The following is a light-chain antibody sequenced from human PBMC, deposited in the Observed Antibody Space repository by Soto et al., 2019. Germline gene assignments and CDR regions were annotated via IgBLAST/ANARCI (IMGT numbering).Light chain of an antibody. CDR3: QQYNDWLWT. Sequence: EIVLKQSPGTLSLSPGERATLSCRASQSVSNNYLAWYQQKPGQAPRLLIYGASTRATGIPARFSGRGSGTEFTLTITSLQSEDFAVYYCQQYNDWLWTFGQGTKVDIK. CDR1: QSVSNN. CDR2: GAS. J-gene: IGKJ1*01. V-gene: IGKV3-15*01.